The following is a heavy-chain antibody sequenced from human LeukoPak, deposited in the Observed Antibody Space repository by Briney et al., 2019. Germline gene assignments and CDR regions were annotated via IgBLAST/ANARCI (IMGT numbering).Heavy chain of an antibody. J-gene: IGHJ6*03. CDR2: INSDGSST. V-gene: IGHV3-74*01. CDR1: GFTVSSNY. Sequence: GGSLRLSCAASGFTVSSNYMSWVRQAPGKGLVWVSRINSDGSSTSYADSVKGRFTISRDNAKNTLYLQMNSLRAEDTAVYYCARDRYDFWSGYLHYYYYYMDVWGKGTTVTVSS. CDR3: ARDRYDFWSGYLHYYYYYMDV. D-gene: IGHD3-3*01.